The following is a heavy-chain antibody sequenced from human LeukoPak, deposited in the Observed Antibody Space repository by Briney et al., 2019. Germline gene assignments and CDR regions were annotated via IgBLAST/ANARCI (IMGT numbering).Heavy chain of an antibody. J-gene: IGHJ4*02. CDR3: ARAVGY. V-gene: IGHV3-74*01. CDR1: GFTFSSYW. Sequence: GGSLRLSCAASGFTFSSYWMHWVRQGPGKGLVWVSRINPDGSGTSHADSVKGRFTISRDNAKNTLYLQMNSLRAEDTAVYYCARAVGYWGQGTLVTVSS. CDR2: INPDGSGT.